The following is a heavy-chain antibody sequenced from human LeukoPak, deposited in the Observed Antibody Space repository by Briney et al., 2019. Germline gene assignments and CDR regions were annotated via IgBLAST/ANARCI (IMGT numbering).Heavy chain of an antibody. Sequence: PGGSLRLSCAASGFSFNTYAMSWVRQAPGKGLEWVSAISGSGGSTYYADSVKGRFTISRDNSKNTLYLQMNSLRAEDTAVYYCAKDRDGSGSYPLTWGQGTLVTVSS. CDR2: ISGSGGST. CDR3: AKDRDGSGSYPLT. D-gene: IGHD3-10*01. V-gene: IGHV3-23*01. CDR1: GFSFNTYA. J-gene: IGHJ4*02.